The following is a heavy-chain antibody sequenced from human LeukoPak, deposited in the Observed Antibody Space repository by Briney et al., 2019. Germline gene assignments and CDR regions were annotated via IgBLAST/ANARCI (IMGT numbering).Heavy chain of an antibody. J-gene: IGHJ4*02. CDR2: IKEDGSDK. V-gene: IGHV3-7*01. Sequence: HPGGSLRLSCAASGFTFSTYWMKWVRQAPGKGLEWVASIKEDGSDKYYVDSVKGRFSISRDNAKNSLYLQMNSLRTEDTAVYYCARDIHSSGWYLGYWGQGTLVTVSS. D-gene: IGHD6-19*01. CDR3: ARDIHSSGWYLGY. CDR1: GFTFSTYW.